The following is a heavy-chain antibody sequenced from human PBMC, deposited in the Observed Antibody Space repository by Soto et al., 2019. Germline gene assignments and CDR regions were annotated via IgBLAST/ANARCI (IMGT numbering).Heavy chain of an antibody. V-gene: IGHV1-18*01. D-gene: IGHD1-26*01. CDR2: ISAYNGNT. J-gene: IGHJ3*02. CDR1: GYTFTSSG. Sequence: QVQLVQSGAEVKKPGASVKVSCKASGYTFTSSGISWVRQAPGQGLEWMGWISAYNGNTNYAQKLQGRVTMTADTSTSRAYMELRSLRSDDTAVYYCARDFWWELRGDAFDIWGQGTMVTVSS. CDR3: ARDFWWELRGDAFDI.